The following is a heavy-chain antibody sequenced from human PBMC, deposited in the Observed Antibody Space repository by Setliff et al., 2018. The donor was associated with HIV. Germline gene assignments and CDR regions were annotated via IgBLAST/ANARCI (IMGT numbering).Heavy chain of an antibody. CDR1: GYTFTVNH. D-gene: IGHD3-10*01. Sequence: EASVKVSCKTSGYTFTVNHLHWVRQAPGQGAEWVGKISPDSGDTFYAQKFQGRVTLTRDTSITTAYMELSTLRDDDTAVYYCARDAGAPGRGNPLDHWGQGTLVTVSS. CDR2: ISPDSGDT. V-gene: IGHV1-2*02. CDR3: ARDAGAPGRGNPLDH. J-gene: IGHJ4*02.